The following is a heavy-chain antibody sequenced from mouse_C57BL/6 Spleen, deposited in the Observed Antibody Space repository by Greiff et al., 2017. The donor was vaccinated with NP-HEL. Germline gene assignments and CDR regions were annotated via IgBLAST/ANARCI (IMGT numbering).Heavy chain of an antibody. CDR2: IYWDDDK. CDR1: GFSLSTSGMG. D-gene: IGHD2-1*01. Sequence: VQLQQSGPGILQSSQTLSLTCSFSGFSLSTSGMGVSWIRQPSGKGLEWLAHIYWDDDKRYHPSLKSRLTISKDTSRNQVFLKITSVDTADTATYYGARVIYYGNGWYFDVWGTGTTVTVSS. CDR3: ARVIYYGNGWYFDV. V-gene: IGHV8-12*01. J-gene: IGHJ1*03.